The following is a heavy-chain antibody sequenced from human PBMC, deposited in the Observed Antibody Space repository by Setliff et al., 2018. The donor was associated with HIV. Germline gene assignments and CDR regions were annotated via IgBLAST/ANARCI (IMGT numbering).Heavy chain of an antibody. J-gene: IGHJ4*02. V-gene: IGHV4-61*02. CDR1: GDSISSGSNY. Sequence: SETLSLTCTVSGDSISSGSNYWSWIRQPAGKGLEWIGRIYTSGPRYNPSLENRVTISVDTSKSQFFLMLSSVTAADTAVYYCARLPDINSWPFDYWARGTLVTVSS. CDR3: ARLPDINSWPFDY. CDR2: IYTSGP. D-gene: IGHD6-13*01.